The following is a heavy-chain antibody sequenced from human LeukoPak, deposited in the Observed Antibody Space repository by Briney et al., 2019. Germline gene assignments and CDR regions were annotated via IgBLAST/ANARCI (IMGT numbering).Heavy chain of an antibody. CDR3: ARDRGSYD. V-gene: IGHV3-48*03. Sequence: GGSLRLSCAASGFTFSSYELNWVRQAPGKGLEWVSYISSSGSTIYYADSVKGRYTISRDNDKHSLYLQMNSLRAEDTAVYYCARDRGSYDWGQGTLVTVSS. D-gene: IGHD1-26*01. J-gene: IGHJ4*02. CDR1: GFTFSSYE. CDR2: ISSSGSTI.